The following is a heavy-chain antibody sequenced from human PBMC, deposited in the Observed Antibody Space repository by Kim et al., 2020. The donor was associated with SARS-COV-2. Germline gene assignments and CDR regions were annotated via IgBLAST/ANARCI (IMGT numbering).Heavy chain of an antibody. CDR2: IIPIFGTA. CDR1: GGTFSSYA. V-gene: IGHV1-69*13. D-gene: IGHD3-10*01. CDR3: ARERFGELFTFDP. J-gene: IGHJ5*02. Sequence: SVKVSCKASGGTFSSYAISWVRQAPGQGLEWMGGIIPIFGTANYAQKFQGRVTITADESTSTAYMELSSLRSEDTAVYYCARERFGELFTFDPWGQGTLVTVSS.